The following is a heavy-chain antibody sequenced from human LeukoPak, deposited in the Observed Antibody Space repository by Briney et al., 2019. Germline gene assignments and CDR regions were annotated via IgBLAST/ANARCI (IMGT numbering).Heavy chain of an antibody. D-gene: IGHD3-10*01. CDR1: GFTFSNAW. CDR2: IKSKTDGGTT. CDR3: TTKIIGQAYRSGIPLYYFDY. V-gene: IGHV3-15*01. Sequence: GGSLRLSCAASGFTFSNAWMSWVRQAPGKGLEWVGRIKSKTDGGTTDYAAPVKGRFTISRDDSKNTLYLQMNSLKTEDTAVYYCTTKIIGQAYRSGIPLYYFDYWGQGTLVTVSS. J-gene: IGHJ4*02.